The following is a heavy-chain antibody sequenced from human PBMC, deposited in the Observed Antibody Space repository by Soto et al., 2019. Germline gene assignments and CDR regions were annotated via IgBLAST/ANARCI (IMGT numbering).Heavy chain of an antibody. J-gene: IGHJ4*02. Sequence: SVKVSCKASGGTFSSYAISWVRQAPGQGLEWMGGIIPIFGTANYAQKFQGRVTITADESTSTAYMELSSLRSEDTAVYYCARGGLYQTYYFDYWGQGTLVTVSS. D-gene: IGHD2-2*01. CDR2: IIPIFGTA. CDR1: GGTFSSYA. V-gene: IGHV1-69*13. CDR3: ARGGLYQTYYFDY.